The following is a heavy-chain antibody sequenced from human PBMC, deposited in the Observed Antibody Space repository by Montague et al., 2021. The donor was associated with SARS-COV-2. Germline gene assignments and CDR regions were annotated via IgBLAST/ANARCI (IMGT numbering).Heavy chain of an antibody. CDR3: ARGEYSSSWYGNKDYFDY. V-gene: IGHV4-34*01. CDR2: INHSGST. CDR1: GGSFSGYY. Sequence: SETLSLTCAVYGGSFSGYYWSWIRQPPGKGLEWIGEINHSGSTNXNPSLKSRVTISVDTSKNQFSLKLSSVTAADTAVYYCARGEYSSSWYGNKDYFDYWGQGTLVTVSS. J-gene: IGHJ4*02. D-gene: IGHD6-13*01.